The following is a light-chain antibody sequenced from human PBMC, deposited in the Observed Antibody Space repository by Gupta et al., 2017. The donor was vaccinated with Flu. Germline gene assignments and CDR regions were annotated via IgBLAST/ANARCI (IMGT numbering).Light chain of an antibody. J-gene: IGLJ2*01. CDR3: QAWDSNVVVI. V-gene: IGLV3-1*01. CDR1: KLEEKN. CDR2: QED. Sequence: SGHKLEEKNVSWYQKKSGQSPILVVYQEDRRPSGVSERFSGSNSGDTATLTISKTQKTDEDDYYCQAWDSNVVVIFGGGTKLTVL.